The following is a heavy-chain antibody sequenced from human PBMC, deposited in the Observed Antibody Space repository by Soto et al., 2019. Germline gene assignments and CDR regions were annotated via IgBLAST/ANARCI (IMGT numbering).Heavy chain of an antibody. Sequence: QVQLVQSGAEVKKPGSSVKVSCKASGGTFSSYTISWVRQAPGQGLEWMGRIIPILGIANYAQKFQGRVTITADKSTSTDYMELSSMRPEDTAVYYCAKDYGGKDGAYWGQGTLVTVSS. D-gene: IGHD4-17*01. V-gene: IGHV1-69*08. CDR1: GGTFSSYT. CDR3: AKDYGGKDGAY. CDR2: IIPILGIA. J-gene: IGHJ4*02.